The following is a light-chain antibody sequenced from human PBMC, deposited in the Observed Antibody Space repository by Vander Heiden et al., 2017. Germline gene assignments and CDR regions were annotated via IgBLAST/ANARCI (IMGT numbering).Light chain of an antibody. CDR3: CSYAGSSTVV. J-gene: IGLJ2*01. V-gene: IGLV2-23*01. CDR1: SSDVGSYNL. CDR2: EGS. Sequence: QSALTPPASVSASPGQSITISCTGTSSDVGSYNLVSWYQQHPGKAPKLMIYEGSKRPSGVSNRFSGSKSGNTASLTISGLQAEDEADYYCCSYAGSSTVVFGGGTKLTVL.